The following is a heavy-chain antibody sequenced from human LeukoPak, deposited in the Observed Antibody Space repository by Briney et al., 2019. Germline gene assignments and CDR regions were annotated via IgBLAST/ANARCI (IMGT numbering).Heavy chain of an antibody. J-gene: IGHJ4*02. V-gene: IGHV3-23*01. Sequence: PGGSLRLSCAASGFTFRTYAMSWVRQAPGKGLEWVSAISGNGRNTYYADSVKGRFTISRDNSKNTLYLQMNSLRVEDTAVYYCARDSPRPPTHYYDSSDFWGQGTLVTVSS. D-gene: IGHD3-22*01. CDR3: ARDSPRPPTHYYDSSDF. CDR1: GFTFRTYA. CDR2: ISGNGRNT.